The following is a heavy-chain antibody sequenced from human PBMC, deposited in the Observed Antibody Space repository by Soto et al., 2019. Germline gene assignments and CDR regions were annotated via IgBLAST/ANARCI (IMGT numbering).Heavy chain of an antibody. CDR2: ISYDGSNK. V-gene: IGHV3-30*18. CDR1: GFTFSSYG. J-gene: IGHJ6*02. D-gene: IGHD3-22*01. Sequence: GGSLRLSCAASGFTFSSYGMHWVRQAPGKGLEWVAVISYDGSNKYYADSVKGRFTISRDNSKSTLYLQMNSLRAEDTAVYYCAKAVGIRRGWLFSLTPDGMDVWGQGTTVTVSS. CDR3: AKAVGIRRGWLFSLTPDGMDV.